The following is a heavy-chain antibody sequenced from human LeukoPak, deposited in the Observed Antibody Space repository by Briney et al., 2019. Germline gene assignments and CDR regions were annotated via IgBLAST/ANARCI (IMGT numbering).Heavy chain of an antibody. V-gene: IGHV3-30-3*01. D-gene: IGHD6-19*01. CDR3: ARDPGPGIAVAGYGMDV. CDR2: ISYDGSNK. Sequence: GGSLRLSCAASGFTFSSYAMHWVRQAPGKGLEWGAVISYDGSNKYYADSVKGRFTISRDNSKNTLYLQMNSLRAEDTAVYYCARDPGPGIAVAGYGMDVWGQGTTVTVSS. CDR1: GFTFSSYA. J-gene: IGHJ6*02.